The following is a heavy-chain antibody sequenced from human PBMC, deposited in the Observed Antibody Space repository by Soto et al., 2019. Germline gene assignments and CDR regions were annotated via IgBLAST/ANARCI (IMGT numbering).Heavy chain of an antibody. Sequence: QVQLVQSGAEVKKPGSSVKVSCKASGGTFSSYAISWVRQAPGQGLEWMGGIIPIFGTANYAQKFQGRVTITADESTSTAYMELSSLRSEDTAVYYCASDIVVVVAAEYYYGMDVWGQGTTDTVSS. CDR3: ASDIVVVVAAEYYYGMDV. V-gene: IGHV1-69*01. CDR2: IIPIFGTA. D-gene: IGHD2-15*01. J-gene: IGHJ6*02. CDR1: GGTFSSYA.